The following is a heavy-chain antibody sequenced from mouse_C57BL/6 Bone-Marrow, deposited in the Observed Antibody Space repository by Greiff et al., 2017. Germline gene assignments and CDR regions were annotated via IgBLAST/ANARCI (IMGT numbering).Heavy chain of an antibody. CDR1: GYAFSRSW. Sequence: QVQLQQSGPELVKPGASVKISCKASGYAFSRSWMNWVTQRPGQGLAWIGRIYPGDGDTNYNGQFKGKATLTADKASSTAYMQRISLTSEDSAVYCCAIPFLAYWGQGTLVTVSA. J-gene: IGHJ3*01. D-gene: IGHD5-1*01. CDR2: IYPGDGDT. V-gene: IGHV1-82*01. CDR3: AIPFLAY.